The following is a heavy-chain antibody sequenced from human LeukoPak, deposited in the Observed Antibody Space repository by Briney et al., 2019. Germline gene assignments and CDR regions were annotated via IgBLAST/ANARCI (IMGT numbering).Heavy chain of an antibody. D-gene: IGHD3-3*01. CDR2: ISAYNGNT. V-gene: IGHV1-18*01. J-gene: IGHJ5*02. CDR1: GYTFTTYG. CDR3: ARDHMNYDFWSGYSNWFDP. Sequence: GASVKVSCKASGYTFTTYGITWVRQVPGQGLEWMGWISAYNGNTNYAQKFQGRVTMTTDTSTSTAYMELKSLRSDDTAVYYCARDHMNYDFWSGYSNWFDPWGHGTLVTVSS.